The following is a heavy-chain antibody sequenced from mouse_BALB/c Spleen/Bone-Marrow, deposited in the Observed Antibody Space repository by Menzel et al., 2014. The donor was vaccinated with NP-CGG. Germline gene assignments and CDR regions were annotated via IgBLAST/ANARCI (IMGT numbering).Heavy chain of an antibody. CDR2: IHPGNSDT. CDR3: TTLARNNSDY. J-gene: IGHJ2*01. D-gene: IGHD3-1*01. Sequence: EVQRVESGTVLARPGAAVKMSCKASGYTFSNYWMHWIKQRPGQGLEWIGTIHPGNSDTTYNQKFKGKAKLTAVTSTSTAYMELSSLTNEDSAVYYCTTLARNNSDYWGQGTTLTVSS. V-gene: IGHV1-5*01. CDR1: GYTFSNYW.